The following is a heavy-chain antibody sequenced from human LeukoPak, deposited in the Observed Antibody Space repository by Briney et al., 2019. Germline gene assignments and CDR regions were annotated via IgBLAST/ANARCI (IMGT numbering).Heavy chain of an antibody. Sequence: GGSLRLSCAASGFTFSSYAMHWVRQAPGKGLEYVSAIRSNGGSTYYANSVKGRFTISRDKSKNTLYLQMGSLRAEDMAVYYCARARSFLSYMDVWGKGTTVTISS. D-gene: IGHD3-10*01. CDR1: GFTFSSYA. J-gene: IGHJ6*03. CDR3: ARARSFLSYMDV. CDR2: IRSNGGST. V-gene: IGHV3-64*01.